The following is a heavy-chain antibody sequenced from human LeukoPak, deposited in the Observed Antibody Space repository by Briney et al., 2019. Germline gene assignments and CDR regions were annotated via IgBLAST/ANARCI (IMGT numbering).Heavy chain of an antibody. CDR3: AREVDCSSTSCTGIFDY. J-gene: IGHJ4*02. V-gene: IGHV1-18*01. CDR1: GYTFTSYG. CDR2: ISAYNGNT. D-gene: IGHD2-2*01. Sequence: GASVKVSCKASGYTFTSYGISWVRQAPGQGLEWMGWISAYNGNTNYAQKLQGRVTMTTDTSTSTAYMELRSLRSDDTAVYYCAREVDCSSTSCTGIFDYWAREPWSPSPQ.